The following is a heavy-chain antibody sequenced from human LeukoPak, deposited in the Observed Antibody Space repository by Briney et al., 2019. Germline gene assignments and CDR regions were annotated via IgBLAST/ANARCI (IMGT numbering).Heavy chain of an antibody. Sequence: GGSLRLSCAASGFTFSSYSMNWVRQAPGKGLEWVSYISSTSNTIYYTNSVKGRFTVSRDNAQNSLYLQMNSLRAEDTAVYYCARDPAGGNFGYWGQGTLVTVSS. CDR2: ISSTSNTI. CDR1: GFTFSSYS. D-gene: IGHD4-23*01. CDR3: ARDPAGGNFGY. V-gene: IGHV3-48*01. J-gene: IGHJ4*02.